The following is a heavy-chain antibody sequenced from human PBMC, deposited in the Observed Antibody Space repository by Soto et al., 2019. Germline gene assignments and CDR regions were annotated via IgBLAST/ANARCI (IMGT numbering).Heavy chain of an antibody. CDR2: INHSGST. J-gene: IGHJ4*02. CDR1: GGSFSVYY. V-gene: IGHV4-34*01. CDR3: ARKRGYYDFWSGYYHGIFGY. Sequence: PSETESLTCDVYGGSFSVYYWSWIRQQPGKGLEWIGEINHSGSTNYNPSLKSRVTISVDTSKNQFSLKLSSVTAADTAVYYCARKRGYYDFWSGYYHGIFGYWGQGTLVTVSS. D-gene: IGHD3-3*01.